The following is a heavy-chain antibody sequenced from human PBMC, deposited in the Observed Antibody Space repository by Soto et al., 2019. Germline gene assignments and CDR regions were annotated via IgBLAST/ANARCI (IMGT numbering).Heavy chain of an antibody. Sequence: QVHLVQSGAEVKKPGASVKVSCKGSGYAFTTYGITWVRQAPGQGLEWMGWISAHNGNTNYAQKLQGRVTVTRDTSTSTAYMELRRLSSDDTAVYYCARGRDGDYWGQGALVTVSS. CDR1: GYAFTTYG. CDR3: ARGRDGDY. CDR2: ISAHNGNT. V-gene: IGHV1-18*01. J-gene: IGHJ4*02. D-gene: IGHD6-6*01.